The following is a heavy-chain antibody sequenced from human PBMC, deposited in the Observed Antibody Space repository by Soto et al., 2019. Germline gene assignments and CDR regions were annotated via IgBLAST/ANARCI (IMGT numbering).Heavy chain of an antibody. Sequence: SETLSLTCAVSSGSISSSNWWSWVRQPPGKGLEWIGEIYHSGSTNYNPSLKSRVTISVDKSKNQFSLKLSSVTAADTAVYYCARLQQPDYYYYYMDVWGKGTTVTVSS. J-gene: IGHJ6*03. CDR1: SGSISSSNW. CDR2: IYHSGST. D-gene: IGHD1-1*01. CDR3: ARLQQPDYYYYYMDV. V-gene: IGHV4-4*02.